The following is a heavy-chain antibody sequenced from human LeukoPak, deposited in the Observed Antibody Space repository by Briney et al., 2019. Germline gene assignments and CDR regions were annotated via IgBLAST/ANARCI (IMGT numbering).Heavy chain of an antibody. D-gene: IGHD6-13*01. CDR3: AKGKYSSSWYEDYYYYYYYMDV. CDR1: GFTVSSNY. Sequence: PGGSLRLSCAASGFTVSSNYMSWVRQAPGKGLEWVSLIYSGGSTYYADSVKGRFTISRDTSKNTLYLQMNSLRAEDTAVYYCAKGKYSSSWYEDYYYYYYYMDVWGKGTTVTVSS. V-gene: IGHV3-53*01. J-gene: IGHJ6*03. CDR2: IYSGGST.